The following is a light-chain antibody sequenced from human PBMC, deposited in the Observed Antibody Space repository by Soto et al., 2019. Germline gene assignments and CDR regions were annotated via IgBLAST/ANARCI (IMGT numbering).Light chain of an antibody. CDR1: QSVRRD. V-gene: IGKV3-15*01. CDR2: GAS. Sequence: VVMTQSPVTLSVSPGERATLSCRASQSVRRDLAWYQQKPGQPPRLLMYGASTRATGIPARFSGSGSGTEFTLTISSLQPEDFATYFCQQSYTLSPLTFGGGTKV. CDR3: QQSYTLSPLT. J-gene: IGKJ4*01.